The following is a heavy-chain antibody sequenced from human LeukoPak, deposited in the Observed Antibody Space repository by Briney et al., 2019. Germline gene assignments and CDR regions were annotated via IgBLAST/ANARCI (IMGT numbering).Heavy chain of an antibody. D-gene: IGHD3-22*01. V-gene: IGHV5-51*01. CDR3: ARVSRVDYYDSSGYYYVSRRRQGGPPKYTGFDY. J-gene: IGHJ4*02. Sequence: PGESLKISCKGSGYSFTSYWIGWVRQMPGKGLEWMGIIYPGDSDTRYSPSFQGQVTISADKSISTAYLQWSSLKASDTAMYYCARVSRVDYYDSSGYYYVSRRRQGGPPKYTGFDYWGQGTLVTVSS. CDR2: IYPGDSDT. CDR1: GYSFTSYW.